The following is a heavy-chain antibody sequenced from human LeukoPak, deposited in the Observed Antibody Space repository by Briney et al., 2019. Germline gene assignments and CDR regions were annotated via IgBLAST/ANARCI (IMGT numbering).Heavy chain of an antibody. Sequence: SVKVSCKASGGTFSSYAISWVRQAPGQGLEWMGGIIPIFGTANYAQKFQGRVTITADESTSTAYMELSSLRSEDTAVYYCASLTGEGDWFDPWDQGTLVTVSS. V-gene: IGHV1-69*13. CDR1: GGTFSSYA. D-gene: IGHD7-27*01. CDR3: ASLTGEGDWFDP. J-gene: IGHJ5*02. CDR2: IIPIFGTA.